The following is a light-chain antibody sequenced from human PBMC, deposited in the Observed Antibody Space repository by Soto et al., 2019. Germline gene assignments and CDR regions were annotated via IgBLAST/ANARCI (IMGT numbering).Light chain of an antibody. Sequence: EIVMTQSPAALSVSPGERATLSCRASQRVSSNLAWYQQKPGQAPRLLIYGASTRATGIPARFSGSGSGTAFILTISSLQSEDFGVYYCQQYNNWPLTFGGGTKVEIK. J-gene: IGKJ4*01. CDR1: QRVSSN. CDR3: QQYNNWPLT. V-gene: IGKV3-15*01. CDR2: GAS.